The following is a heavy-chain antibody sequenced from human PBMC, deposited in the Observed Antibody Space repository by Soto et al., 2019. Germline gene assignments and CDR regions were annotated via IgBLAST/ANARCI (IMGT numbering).Heavy chain of an antibody. CDR2: IKSKSDGATT. CDR3: TTGLTIFGVVIDP. J-gene: IGHJ5*02. D-gene: IGHD3-3*01. Sequence: WGSLRLSCAASGFTFSKALMTWGRQAPGKGLEWVGRIKSKSDGATTDYAAPLRGRFIISRDDSKNTLYLQMNNLKTEDTAVYYCTTGLTIFGVVIDPWGQGTLVTFSS. CDR1: GFTFSKAL. V-gene: IGHV3-15*01.